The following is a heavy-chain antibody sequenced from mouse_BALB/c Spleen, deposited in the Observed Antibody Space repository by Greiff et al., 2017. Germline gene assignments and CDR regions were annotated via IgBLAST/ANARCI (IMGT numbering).Heavy chain of an antibody. V-gene: IGHV1-5*01. D-gene: IGHD4-1*01. CDR2: IYPGNSDT. J-gene: IGHJ2*01. CDR3: TSSTLTGSFDY. CDR1: GYTFTSYW. Sequence: EVQLQQSGAELARPGASVKLSCKASGYTFTSYWMQWVKQRPGQGLEWIGAIYPGNSDTSYNQKFKGKAKLTAVTSASTAYMELSSLTNEDSAVYYCTSSTLTGSFDYWGQGTTLTVSS.